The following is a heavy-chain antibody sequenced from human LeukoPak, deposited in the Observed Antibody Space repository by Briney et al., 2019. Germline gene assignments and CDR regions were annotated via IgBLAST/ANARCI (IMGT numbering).Heavy chain of an antibody. D-gene: IGHD1-20*01. CDR1: GFTFSSYA. CDR2: ISYDGSNK. J-gene: IGHJ6*03. CDR3: ARDSYDWRYYYYYMDV. V-gene: IGHV3-30*01. Sequence: GGSLRLSCAASGFTFSSYAMHWVRQAPGKGLEWVAVISYDGSNKYYADSVKGRFTISRDNSKNTLYLQMNSLRAEDTAVYYSARDSYDWRYYYYYMDVWGKGTTVTVSS.